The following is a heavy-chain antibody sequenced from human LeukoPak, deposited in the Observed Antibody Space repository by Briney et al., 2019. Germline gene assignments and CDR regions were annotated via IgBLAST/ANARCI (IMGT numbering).Heavy chain of an antibody. CDR3: ARGLIVVVYDAFDI. J-gene: IGHJ3*02. V-gene: IGHV4-39*07. CDR1: GGSISSYY. Sequence: SETLSLTCTVSGGSISSYYWGWIRQPPGKGLEWIGSIYYSGSTYYNPSLKSRVTISVDTSKNQFSLKLSSVTAADTAVYYCARGLIVVVYDAFDIWGQGTLVTVSS. D-gene: IGHD3-22*01. CDR2: IYYSGST.